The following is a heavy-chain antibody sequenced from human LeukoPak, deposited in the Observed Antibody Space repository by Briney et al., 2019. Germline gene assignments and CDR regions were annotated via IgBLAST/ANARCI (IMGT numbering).Heavy chain of an antibody. CDR2: FDPEDGET. CDR1: GYTLTELS. D-gene: IGHD6-19*01. Sequence: ASVKVSCKVSGYTLTELSMHWVRQAPGEGLEWMGGFDPEDGETIYAQKFQGRVTMTEDTSTDTAYMELSSLRSEDTAVYYCATLASVAGYYFDYWGQGTLATVSS. V-gene: IGHV1-24*01. CDR3: ATLASVAGYYFDY. J-gene: IGHJ4*02.